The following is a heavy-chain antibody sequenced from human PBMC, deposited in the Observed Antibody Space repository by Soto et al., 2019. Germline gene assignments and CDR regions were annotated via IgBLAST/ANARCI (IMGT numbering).Heavy chain of an antibody. CDR1: GYTFTGYY. CDR3: ARDLMAQYYYDSSGYRADAFDI. Sequence: QVQLVQSGAEVKKPGASVKVSCKASGYTFTGYYMHWVRQAPGQGLEWMGWINPNSGGTNYAQKFQGRVTMTRDTSISTAYMELSRLRSDDTAVYYCARDLMAQYYYDSSGYRADAFDIWGQGTMVTVSS. J-gene: IGHJ3*02. CDR2: INPNSGGT. V-gene: IGHV1-2*02. D-gene: IGHD3-22*01.